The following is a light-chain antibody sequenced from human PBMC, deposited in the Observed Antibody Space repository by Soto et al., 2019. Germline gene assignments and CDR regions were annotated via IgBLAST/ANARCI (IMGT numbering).Light chain of an antibody. CDR3: QSYDSSNWV. Sequence: NFMLTQPHSVSESPGKTVTISCTRSIGSIASNYVQWYQQRPGSSPTTVIYEDNQRPSGVPDRFSGSIDSSSNSASLTISGLKTEDEADYYCQSYDSSNWVFGGGTKLIVL. J-gene: IGLJ3*02. CDR1: IGSIASNY. V-gene: IGLV6-57*01. CDR2: EDN.